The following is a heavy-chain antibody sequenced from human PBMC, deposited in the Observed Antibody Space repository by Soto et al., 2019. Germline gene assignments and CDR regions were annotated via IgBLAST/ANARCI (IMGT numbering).Heavy chain of an antibody. CDR1: GDSVFSNSAD. J-gene: IGHJ6*02. CDR2: TYYRSKWHN. Sequence: PSQTLSLTCAISGDSVFSNSADWNWIRQSPSRGLEWLGRTYYRSKWHNDYALSVRSRITIKPDTSKNQFSLQLNSVTPEDTAVYYCARGEYCSSMACYAFPYYGLDVWGQGTTVTVSS. D-gene: IGHD2-2*01. V-gene: IGHV6-1*01. CDR3: ARGEYCSSMACYAFPYYGLDV.